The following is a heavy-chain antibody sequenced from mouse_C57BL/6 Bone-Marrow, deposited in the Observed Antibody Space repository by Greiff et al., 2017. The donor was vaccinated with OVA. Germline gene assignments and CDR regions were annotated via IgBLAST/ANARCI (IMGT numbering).Heavy chain of an antibody. CDR1: GYTFTSYD. CDR2: IYPRDGST. CDR3: ARERGTGYWYFDV. V-gene: IGHV1-85*01. D-gene: IGHD3-3*01. Sequence: QVQLQQSGPELVKPGASVKLSCKASGYTFTSYDINWVKQRPGQGLEWIGWIYPRDGSTKYNEKLKGKATLTVDTSSSTAYMELHSLTSEDSAVYFCARERGTGYWYFDVWGTGTTVTVSS. J-gene: IGHJ1*03.